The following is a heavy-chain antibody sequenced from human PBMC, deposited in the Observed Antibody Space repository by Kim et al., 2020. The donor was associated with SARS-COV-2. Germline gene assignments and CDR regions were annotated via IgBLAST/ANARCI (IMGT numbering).Heavy chain of an antibody. V-gene: IGHV4-59*01. Sequence: SETLCLTCTVSGDSISYYYCSWIRQPPGKGLEWIGYIYYSGSTNYNPSLKSRVTISVDTSKNQFSLELTSVTAADTAVYYCARSEGRSSWHQFDYWGQGTLVTVSS. J-gene: IGHJ4*02. D-gene: IGHD6-13*01. CDR1: GDSISYYY. CDR3: ARSEGRSSWHQFDY. CDR2: IYYSGST.